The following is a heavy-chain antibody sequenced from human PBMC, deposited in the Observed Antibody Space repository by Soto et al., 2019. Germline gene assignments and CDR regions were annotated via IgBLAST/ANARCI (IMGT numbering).Heavy chain of an antibody. D-gene: IGHD5-18*01. Sequence: GGSLRLSCAASGFTFSSYSMNWVRQAPVKGLELVSSISSISSYIYYADSVKGRFTISRDRAKKSLYLRMNSLRADDTAVYYCAFEGTARVPQFDPWGQGTLVTVSS. V-gene: IGHV3-21*01. CDR3: AFEGTARVPQFDP. CDR1: GFTFSSYS. J-gene: IGHJ5*02. CDR2: ISSISSYI.